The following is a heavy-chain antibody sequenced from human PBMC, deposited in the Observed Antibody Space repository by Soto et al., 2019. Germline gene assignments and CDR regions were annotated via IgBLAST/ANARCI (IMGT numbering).Heavy chain of an antibody. CDR3: ARKEGSSSLYYYYYGMDV. V-gene: IGHV3-74*01. J-gene: IGHJ6*02. Sequence: LRLSCAASGFTFSSYWMHWVRQAPGKGLVWVSRINSDGSSTSYADSVKGRFTISRDNAKNTLYLQMNSLRAEDTAVYYCARKEGSSSLYYYYYGMDVWGQGTTVTVSS. D-gene: IGHD6-6*01. CDR1: GFTFSSYW. CDR2: INSDGSST.